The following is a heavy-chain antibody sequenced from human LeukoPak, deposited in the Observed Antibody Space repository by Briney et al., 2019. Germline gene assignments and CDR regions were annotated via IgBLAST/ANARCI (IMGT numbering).Heavy chain of an antibody. V-gene: IGHV1-24*01. D-gene: IGHD2-8*01. CDR1: RYTLTELS. CDR3: ATCTKTAFCAFDI. CDR2: FDPEDGET. Sequence: ASVKVSCKVSRYTLTELSMHWVRQAPGKGLEWMGGFDPEDGETIYAQKFQGRVTMTEDTSADTAYMELSSLRSEDTAVYYCATCTKTAFCAFDIWGQGTMVTVSS. J-gene: IGHJ3*02.